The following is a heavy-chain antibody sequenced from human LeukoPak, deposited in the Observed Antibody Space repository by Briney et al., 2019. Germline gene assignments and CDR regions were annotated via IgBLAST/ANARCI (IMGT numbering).Heavy chain of an antibody. CDR2: ISGSGGST. D-gene: IGHD3-9*01. J-gene: IGHJ4*02. CDR1: GFTFSSYA. CDR3: AAGVLRYFDWPESFDY. V-gene: IGHV3-23*01. Sequence: GGSLRLSCAASGFTFSSYAMSWVRQAPGKGLEWVSAISGSGGSTYYADSVKGRFTISRDNSKNTLYLQMNSLRAEDTAVYYCAAGVLRYFDWPESFDYWGQGTLVTVSP.